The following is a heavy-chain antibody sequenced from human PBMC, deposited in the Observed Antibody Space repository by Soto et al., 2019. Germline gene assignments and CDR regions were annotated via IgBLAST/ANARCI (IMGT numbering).Heavy chain of an antibody. CDR1: GGSISSGGYS. Sequence: SETLSLTCAVSGGSISSGGYSWSWTRQPPGKGLEWIGYIYHSGSTYYNPSLKSRVTISVDRSKNQFSLKLSSVTAADTAVYYCARAISDFWSGHYGMDVWGQGTTVTVSS. D-gene: IGHD3-3*01. J-gene: IGHJ6*02. V-gene: IGHV4-30-2*01. CDR3: ARAISDFWSGHYGMDV. CDR2: IYHSGST.